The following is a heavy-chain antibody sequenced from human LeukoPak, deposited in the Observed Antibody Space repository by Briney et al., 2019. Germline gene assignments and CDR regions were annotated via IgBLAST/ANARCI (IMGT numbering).Heavy chain of an antibody. CDR2: INHSRST. CDR3: ARECGYYFDY. Sequence: PSETLSLTCAVYGGSFSGYYWSWIRQPPGKGLEWIGEINHSRSTNYNPSLKSRVTISVDTSKNQFSLKLSSVTAADTAVYYCARECGYYFDYWGQGTLVTVSS. CDR1: GGSFSGYY. D-gene: IGHD1-26*01. V-gene: IGHV4-34*01. J-gene: IGHJ4*02.